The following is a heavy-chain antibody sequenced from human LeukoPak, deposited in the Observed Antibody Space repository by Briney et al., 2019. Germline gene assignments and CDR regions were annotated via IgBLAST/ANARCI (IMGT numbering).Heavy chain of an antibody. Sequence: GASVKVSCKASGYTFTNYGISWVRQAPGQGLEWMGWISGYNGDTKYAQEVQGRVTLTTDISTSTAYMEMRNLRSDDTAMYFCARLAGSRNWGFDYWGQGTLVTVSS. D-gene: IGHD3-10*01. V-gene: IGHV1-18*01. CDR2: ISGYNGDT. CDR1: GYTFTNYG. CDR3: ARLAGSRNWGFDY. J-gene: IGHJ4*02.